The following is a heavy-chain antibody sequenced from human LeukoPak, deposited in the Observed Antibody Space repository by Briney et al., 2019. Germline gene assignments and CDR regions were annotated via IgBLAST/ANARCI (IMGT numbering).Heavy chain of an antibody. CDR1: GFTFSSYA. CDR3: AKDQKDIGVVTVFDY. V-gene: IGHV3-23*01. Sequence: QPGRSLRLSCAASGFTFSSYAMSWVRQAPGKGLEWVSAISGSGGSTYYADSVKGRFTISRDNSKNTLYLQMNSLRAEDTAVYYCAKDQKDIGVVTVFDYWGQGTLVTVSS. J-gene: IGHJ4*02. D-gene: IGHD2-15*01. CDR2: ISGSGGST.